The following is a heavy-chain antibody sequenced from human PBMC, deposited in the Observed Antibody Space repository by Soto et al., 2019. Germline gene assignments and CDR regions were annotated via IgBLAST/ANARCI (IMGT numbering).Heavy chain of an antibody. J-gene: IGHJ6*02. V-gene: IGHV3-21*01. CDR1: GFTFSSYS. D-gene: IGHD3-22*01. CDR3: ARVDYYDRSGGMDV. Sequence: EVQLVESGGGLVKPGGSLRLSCAASGFTFSSYSMNWVRQAPGKGLEWVSSISSSSSDIYYADSVKGRFTISRDNAKNSLYLQMNSLRAEDTAVYYCARVDYYDRSGGMDVWGQGTTVTVSS. CDR2: ISSSSSDI.